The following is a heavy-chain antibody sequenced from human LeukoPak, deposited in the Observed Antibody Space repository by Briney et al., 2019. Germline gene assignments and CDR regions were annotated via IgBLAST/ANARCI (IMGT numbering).Heavy chain of an antibody. CDR3: ARGLWSGSYDY. D-gene: IGHD3-3*01. CDR2: IYHSGST. Sequence: SQTLSLTRAVSGGSISSGGYSWSWIRQPPGKGLEWIGYIYHSGSTYYNPSLKSRVTISVDRSKNQFSLKLSSVTAADTAVYYCARGLWSGSYDYWGQGTLVTVSS. V-gene: IGHV4-30-2*01. CDR1: GGSISSGGYS. J-gene: IGHJ4*02.